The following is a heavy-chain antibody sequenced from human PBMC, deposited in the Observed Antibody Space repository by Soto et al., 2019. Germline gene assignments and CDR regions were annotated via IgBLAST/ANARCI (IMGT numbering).Heavy chain of an antibody. D-gene: IGHD2-8*01. Sequence: QVQLVESGGGVVQPGGSLRLSCAASGFTFSSYTMHWVRQAPGKGLEWVAVITSDGNIRLYADSVKGRFSIPRDTSKDTLYLQMSSLRPEDTAVYYCARALIPYCSRNSCRYFDYWGQGTLVTVSS. CDR3: ARALIPYCSRNSCRYFDY. CDR2: ITSDGNIR. CDR1: GFTFSSYT. V-gene: IGHV3-30-3*01. J-gene: IGHJ4*02.